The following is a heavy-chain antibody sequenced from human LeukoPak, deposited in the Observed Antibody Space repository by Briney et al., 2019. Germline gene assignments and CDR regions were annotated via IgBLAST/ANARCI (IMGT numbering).Heavy chain of an antibody. V-gene: IGHV3-30*02. CDR2: IRYDGNNK. J-gene: IGHJ4*02. CDR1: GFTFSNYG. D-gene: IGHD1-14*01. CDR3: VKDNPLDY. Sequence: GGSLRLSCTASGFTFSNYGMLWVRQAPGKGLDWVAFIRYDGNNKLYADSVKGRFTISRDNSKNTLYLHINSLRAEDTAVYYCVKDNPLDYWGQGTLVIVSS.